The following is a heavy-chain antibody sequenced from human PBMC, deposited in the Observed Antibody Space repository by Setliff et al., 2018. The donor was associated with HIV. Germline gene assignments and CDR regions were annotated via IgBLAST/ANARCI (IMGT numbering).Heavy chain of an antibody. J-gene: IGHJ6*02. Sequence: LSLTCTVSGGSISSGSYYWSWIRQPAGKGLEWIGHIYTSGSTNYNPSLKSRVTISVDTSKNQFSLKLSSVTAADTAVYYCARVELTYYDILTGYYPPSYYYGMDVWGQGTTVTVSS. D-gene: IGHD3-9*01. CDR2: IYTSGST. CDR1: GGSISSGSYY. V-gene: IGHV4-61*09. CDR3: ARVELTYYDILTGYYPPSYYYGMDV.